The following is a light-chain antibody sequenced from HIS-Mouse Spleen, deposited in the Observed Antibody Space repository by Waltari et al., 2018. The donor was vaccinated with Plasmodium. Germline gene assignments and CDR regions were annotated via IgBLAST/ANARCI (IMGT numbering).Light chain of an antibody. CDR1: QSISSY. J-gene: IGKJ1*01. CDR3: QQSYSTWT. V-gene: IGKV1-39*01. CDR2: AAS. Sequence: DIQMTQSPSSLSASVGDRVTITCRASQSISSYLNGYKQKPGKAPNLLIYAASSLQSGVPSRFSGSGSGTDFTLTISSLQPEDFATYYCQQSYSTWTFGQGTKVEIK.